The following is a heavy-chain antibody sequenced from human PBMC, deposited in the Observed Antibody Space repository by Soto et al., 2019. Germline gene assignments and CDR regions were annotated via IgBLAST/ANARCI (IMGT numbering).Heavy chain of an antibody. D-gene: IGHD3-10*01. Sequence: PSETLSLTCAVYAGSFSGYYWSWIRQPPGKGREWIGEITHTGSNNYNPSPKSTVTISLATSKTQFSLKLTSVTAADTAVYYCARDSGYGSGASVNHYLDFWGRGTLVTVSS. J-gene: IGHJ4*01. CDR2: ITHTGSN. CDR3: ARDSGYGSGASVNHYLDF. V-gene: IGHV4-34*01. CDR1: AGSFSGYY.